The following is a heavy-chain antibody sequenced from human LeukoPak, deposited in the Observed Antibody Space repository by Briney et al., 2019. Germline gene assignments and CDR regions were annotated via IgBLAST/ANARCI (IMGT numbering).Heavy chain of an antibody. V-gene: IGHV3-7*01. CDR1: GFSFSAYW. D-gene: IGHD2-15*01. Sequence: GGSLKLSCAASGFSFSAYWMTWVRQAPGTGLEWVANINPAGTETYYVDPVKGRFTISRDNARNLLYLQMNSLRAEDTAVYYCARFGYVAAVDLWGQGTLVTVSS. CDR3: ARFGYVAAVDL. CDR2: INPAGTET. J-gene: IGHJ4*02.